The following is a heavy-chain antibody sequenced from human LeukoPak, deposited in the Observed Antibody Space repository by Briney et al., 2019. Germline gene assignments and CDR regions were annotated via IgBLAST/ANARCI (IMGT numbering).Heavy chain of an antibody. Sequence: PGGSLRLSCAASGFSVRDYAMHWVRQAPGKGLEWVSVIYSGGSTYYADSVKGRFTISRDNSKNTLYLQMNSLRAEDTAVYYCASQQLVRHDAFDIWGQGTMVTVSS. D-gene: IGHD6-13*01. CDR1: GFSVRDYA. CDR3: ASQQLVRHDAFDI. CDR2: IYSGGST. V-gene: IGHV3-53*01. J-gene: IGHJ3*02.